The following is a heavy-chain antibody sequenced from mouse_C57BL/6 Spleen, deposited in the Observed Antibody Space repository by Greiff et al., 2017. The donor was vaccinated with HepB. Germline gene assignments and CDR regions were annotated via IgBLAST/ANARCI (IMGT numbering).Heavy chain of an antibody. CDR2: ISDGGSYT. J-gene: IGHJ3*01. CDR3: ARDNYGNSLAY. V-gene: IGHV5-4*01. CDR1: GFTFSSYA. Sequence: EVQGVESGGGLVKPGGSLKLSCAASGFTFSSYAMSWVRQTPEKRLEWVATISDGGSYTYYPDNVKGRFTISRDNAKNNLYLQMSHLKSEDTAMYYCARDNYGNSLAYWGQGTLVTVSA. D-gene: IGHD2-1*01.